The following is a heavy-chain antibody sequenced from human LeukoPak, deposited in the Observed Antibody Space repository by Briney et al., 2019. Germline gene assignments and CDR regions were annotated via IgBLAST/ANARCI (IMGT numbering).Heavy chain of an antibody. V-gene: IGHV4-34*01. CDR1: GGSFIGFH. CDR2: INHSGST. CDR3: ARLKYYYFDY. J-gene: IGHJ4*02. D-gene: IGHD3-10*01. Sequence: PSETLSLTCAVYGGSFIGFHWNWIRQPPGKGLEWIGDINHSGSTNYNPSLTSRVTISVDPSKNQFSLNLSSVTAADTAVYYCARLKYYYFDYWGQGTLVTVSS.